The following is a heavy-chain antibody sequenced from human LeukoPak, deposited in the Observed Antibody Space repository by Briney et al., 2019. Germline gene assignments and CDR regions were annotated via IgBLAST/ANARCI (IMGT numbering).Heavy chain of an antibody. J-gene: IGHJ4*02. Sequence: GGSRRLSGAASGFIFSSSWMIWVRQAPGKGLEWVANIDQPGSQHYSVESVRGRFTISRDNAKNSLFLQLNSLRVEDTAVYYCARGLGRGTADYWGQGTLVTVSS. V-gene: IGHV3-7*01. CDR1: GFIFSSSW. D-gene: IGHD3-10*01. CDR2: IDQPGSQH. CDR3: ARGLGRGTADY.